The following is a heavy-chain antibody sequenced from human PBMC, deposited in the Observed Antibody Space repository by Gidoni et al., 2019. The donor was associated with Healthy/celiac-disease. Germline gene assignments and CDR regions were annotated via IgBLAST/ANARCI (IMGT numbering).Heavy chain of an antibody. D-gene: IGHD2-15*01. CDR3: ARQEYCSGGSCYRFDP. V-gene: IGHV1-2*04. CDR1: GSPFTGYY. CDR2: INPNSGGT. Sequence: QVQLVQSGAEVKKPGASVQVSCKASGSPFTGYYMHWVRQAPGQGLEWMGWINPNSGGTNYAQKFQGWVTMTRDTSISTAYMELSRLRSDDTAVYYCARQEYCSGGSCYRFDPWGQGTLVTVSS. J-gene: IGHJ5*02.